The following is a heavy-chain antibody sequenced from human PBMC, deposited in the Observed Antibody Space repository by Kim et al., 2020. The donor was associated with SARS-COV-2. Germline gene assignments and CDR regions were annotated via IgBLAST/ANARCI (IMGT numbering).Heavy chain of an antibody. V-gene: IGHV4-34*01. CDR3: ARGVEGSDMGFDP. Sequence: NPSLKSRVTISVDTAKNQFSRKLSAVTAADTAVYYCARGVEGSDMGFDPWGQGTLVTVSS. J-gene: IGHJ5*02. D-gene: IGHD2-15*01.